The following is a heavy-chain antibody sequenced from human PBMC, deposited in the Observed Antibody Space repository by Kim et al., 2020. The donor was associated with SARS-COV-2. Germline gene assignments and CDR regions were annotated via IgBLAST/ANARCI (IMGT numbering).Heavy chain of an antibody. CDR1: GGSISSYY. CDR3: AGDSGSSGYLSLDGFDI. Sequence: SESLSLTCTVSGGSISSYYLSWIRQPPGKGLEWVGYIYYSGGTNYNTSLKRRVTISVDTSKNQYSLKLSSVTVAKMAVYYWAGDSGSSGYLSLDGFDIWGQGTMVTVSS. D-gene: IGHD3-22*01. CDR2: IYYSGGT. J-gene: IGHJ3*02. V-gene: IGHV4-59*01.